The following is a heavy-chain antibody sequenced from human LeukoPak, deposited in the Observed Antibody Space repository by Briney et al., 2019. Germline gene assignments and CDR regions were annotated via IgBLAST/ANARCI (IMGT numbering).Heavy chain of an antibody. Sequence: PGGSLRLSCAASGFTFSSYAMSWVRQAPGKGLEWVSAISGSGGSTYYADSVKGRFTISRDNSKNTLYPQMNSLIAEDTAVYYCATVESTVYPVDYWAHGTLVNVSS. J-gene: IGHJ4*01. CDR1: GFTFSSYA. CDR2: ISGSGGST. D-gene: IGHD2-8*01. CDR3: ATVESTVYPVDY. V-gene: IGHV3-23*01.